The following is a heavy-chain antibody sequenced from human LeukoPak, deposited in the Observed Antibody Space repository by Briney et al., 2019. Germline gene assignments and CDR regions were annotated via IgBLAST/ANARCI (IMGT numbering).Heavy chain of an antibody. CDR1: GGSISTYY. V-gene: IGHV4-59*08. CDR2: IYYSGST. CDR3: ATDLNRGYGDYEYFDY. J-gene: IGHJ4*02. D-gene: IGHD4-17*01. Sequence: SETLSLTCTVSGGSISTYYWSWIRQPPGKGLEWIGYIYYSGSTSYNPSLKSRVTISVDTSKNQFSLKLSSVTAADTAVYYCATDLNRGYGDYEYFDYWGQGTLVTVSS.